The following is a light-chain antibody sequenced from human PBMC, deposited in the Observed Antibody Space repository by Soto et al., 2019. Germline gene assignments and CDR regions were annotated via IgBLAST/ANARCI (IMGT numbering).Light chain of an antibody. Sequence: QSVLTQPASVSGSPGQSITISCTGTSSDVGGYNYVSWYQQHPGKAPKFIIYDVSNRPSGVSNRFSGSKSGNTASLTISGLQAEDEADYYCSSYTTSNTRQIVFGTGTKATV. CDR2: DVS. CDR3: SSYTTSNTRQIV. V-gene: IGLV2-14*01. CDR1: SSDVGGYNY. J-gene: IGLJ1*01.